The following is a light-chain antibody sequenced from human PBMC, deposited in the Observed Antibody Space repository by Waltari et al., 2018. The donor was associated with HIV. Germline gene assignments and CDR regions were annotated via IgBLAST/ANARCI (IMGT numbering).Light chain of an antibody. CDR3: SSYTSSNTLV. CDR2: DVN. CDR1: SRDVGVYNY. J-gene: IGLJ2*01. V-gene: IGLV2-14*01. Sequence: QSALTQPASVSGSPGQSIAISCTGTSRDVGVYNYVSCYHPHPGKAPKLMIYDVNEWPSGVSNRFSGSKSGNTASLTISGLQAEDEADYYCSSYTSSNTLVFGGGTKLTVL.